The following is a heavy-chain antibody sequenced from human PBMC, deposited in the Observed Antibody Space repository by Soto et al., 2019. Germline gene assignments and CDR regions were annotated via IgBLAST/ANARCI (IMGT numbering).Heavy chain of an antibody. J-gene: IGHJ6*03. V-gene: IGHV1-18*01. CDR3: ARSPAERQLVGYYYYYMDV. D-gene: IGHD6-6*01. Sequence: ASVKVSCKASGYTFTSYGISWVRQAPGQGLEWMGWISAYNGNTNYAQKLQGRVTMTTDTSTSTAYMELRSLRSDDTAVYYCARSPAERQLVGYYYYYMDVWGKGTTVTVSS. CDR1: GYTFTSYG. CDR2: ISAYNGNT.